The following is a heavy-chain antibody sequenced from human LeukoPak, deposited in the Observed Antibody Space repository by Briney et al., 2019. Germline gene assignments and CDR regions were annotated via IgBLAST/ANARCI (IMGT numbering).Heavy chain of an antibody. Sequence: PGGSLRLSCSASGFSFSNYAMHWVRQAPGKGLEYVSAISSNGGSTYSADSVKVRFSISRDNSKNTLYLQMISLRAEDTALYYCVKGGKYSSSSSFDYWGQGTLVTVSS. J-gene: IGHJ4*02. CDR3: VKGGKYSSSSSFDY. V-gene: IGHV3-64D*09. CDR1: GFSFSNYA. D-gene: IGHD6-6*01. CDR2: ISSNGGST.